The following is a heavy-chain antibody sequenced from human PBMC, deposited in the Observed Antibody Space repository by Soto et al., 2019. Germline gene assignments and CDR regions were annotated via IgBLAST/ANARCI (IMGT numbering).Heavy chain of an antibody. CDR3: ARDPGRVLRIGYSDD. Sequence: YLVESGGGLVEPGGSLRLSCAASGFTFSNYNMNWVRQAPGKGLEWVSSINPDSTYRYYADSMRGRFTISRDNAKDSLYLHMTRLRVEDTAVYFCARDPGRVLRIGYSDDRGQGTLVTVSS. CDR2: INPDSTYR. CDR1: GFTFSNYN. V-gene: IGHV3-21*01. J-gene: IGHJ4*02. D-gene: IGHD1-26*01.